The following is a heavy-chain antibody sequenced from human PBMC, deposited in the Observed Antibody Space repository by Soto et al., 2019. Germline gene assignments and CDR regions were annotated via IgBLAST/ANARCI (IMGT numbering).Heavy chain of an antibody. D-gene: IGHD2-2*01. J-gene: IGHJ4*02. CDR1: GFTFSNAW. CDR2: IKSKTDGGTT. Sequence: EVQLVESGGGLVKPGGSLRLSCAASGFTFSNAWMNWVRQAPGKGLEWVGRIKSKTDGGTTDYAAPVKGSSTISRDDSKNTLHLQRKGLTPDDTAVHYCNPLGYCSRNNGHQVAYRGQGTLVTVSS. CDR3: NPLGYCSRNNGHQVAY. V-gene: IGHV3-15*07.